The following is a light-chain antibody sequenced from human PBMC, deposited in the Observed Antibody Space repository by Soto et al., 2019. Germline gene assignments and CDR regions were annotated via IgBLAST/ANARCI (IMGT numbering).Light chain of an antibody. J-gene: IGLJ3*02. Sequence: QSALTQPASVSGSPGQSITISCTGTSSDIGAYNLVSWYQQHPGEAPKLILFEGDQRPSGISRRFSASKSGNTASLIISGLQAEDDADYYCYSYAGRSNWVFGGGTKLTVL. V-gene: IGLV2-23*01. CDR1: SSDIGAYNL. CDR3: YSYAGRSNWV. CDR2: EGD.